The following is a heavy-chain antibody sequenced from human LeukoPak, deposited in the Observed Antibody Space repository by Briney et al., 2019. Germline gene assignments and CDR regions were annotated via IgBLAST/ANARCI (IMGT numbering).Heavy chain of an antibody. CDR1: GFTFSDYY. D-gene: IGHD3-22*01. Sequence: GGSLRLSCAASGFTFSDYYMSWIRQAPGKGLEWVSYISSSGSTIYYADSVKGRFTISRDNAKNSLYLQMNSLRAEDTAVYYCARVCATYYYDSSGYYSDYWGQGTLVTVSS. CDR2: ISSSGSTI. V-gene: IGHV3-11*01. CDR3: ARVCATYYYDSSGYYSDY. J-gene: IGHJ4*02.